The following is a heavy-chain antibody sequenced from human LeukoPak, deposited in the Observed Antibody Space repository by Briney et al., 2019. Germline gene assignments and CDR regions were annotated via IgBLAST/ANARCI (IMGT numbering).Heavy chain of an antibody. D-gene: IGHD3-10*01. CDR3: AREQPPGVYFDY. V-gene: IGHV3-53*01. CDR2: IYTDGGT. Sequence: GGSLRLSCAASGFTVSNNYLSWVRQAPGKGVEWVSIIYTDGGTYYADSVKGRFTISRDNSKNTLYLQMNSLRADDTAVYYCAREQPPGVYFDYWGQGTLVTVSS. J-gene: IGHJ4*02. CDR1: GFTVSNNY.